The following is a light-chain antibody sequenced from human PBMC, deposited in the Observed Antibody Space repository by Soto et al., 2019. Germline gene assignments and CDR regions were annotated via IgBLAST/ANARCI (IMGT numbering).Light chain of an antibody. J-gene: IGKJ2*01. CDR1: QSLIYW. V-gene: IGKV1-5*03. CDR2: KAS. CDR3: QQYDRFPYT. Sequence: DIQMTQSLSTLSASVGETVTITCRASQSLIYWLAWYQQKPGQAPKLLIHKASTFESGVPSRFSGSGSGTEFTLTISSLQPDDFATFYCQQYDRFPYTFGQGTKLEIK.